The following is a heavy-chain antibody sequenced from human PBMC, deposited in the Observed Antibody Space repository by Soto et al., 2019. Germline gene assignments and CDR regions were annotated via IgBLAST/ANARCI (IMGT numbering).Heavy chain of an antibody. CDR3: ARGDRGGSGSPASYYYSGLDV. CDR2: VSAGGDMT. D-gene: IGHD3-10*01. CDR1: GFTFSSYA. V-gene: IGHV3-23*01. J-gene: IGHJ6*02. Sequence: DVQLLESGGHLVQPGGSLRLSGEASGFTFSSYAMSWVRQAPGKGLEWVSSVSAGGDMTYYSDSVKGRFTISRDNSNNALFLQMNSLRIEDTALYYCARGDRGGSGSPASYYYSGLDVWGQGTTVTVS.